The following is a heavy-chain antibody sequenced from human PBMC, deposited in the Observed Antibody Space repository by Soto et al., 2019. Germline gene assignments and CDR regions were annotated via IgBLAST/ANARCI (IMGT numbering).Heavy chain of an antibody. CDR3: IIDRCFSGSSCC. J-gene: IGHJ4*02. V-gene: IGHV3-15*01. CDR2: IKSKSDGGTT. D-gene: IGHD2-15*01. Sequence: EVQLMESGGGLVKPGESLRLSCAASGFSFSNAWMSWVRQAPGKGLEWVARIKSKSDGGTTDYAAPVKGRFTIPRDDSKSTLYVQMHSLKTEATAVYYCIIDRCFSGSSCCWGQRTLVTVSS. CDR1: GFSFSNAW.